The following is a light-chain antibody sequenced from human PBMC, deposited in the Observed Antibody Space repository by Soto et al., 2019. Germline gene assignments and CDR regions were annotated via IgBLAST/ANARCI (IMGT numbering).Light chain of an antibody. Sequence: EIVLTQSPGTLSLSLGERATLSCRASQSVSSNYLAWYQQKPGQAPSPLIYGASSRATGIPDRFSGSGAGTDFTLTISRLDPENFAVYYCQHYGSSPWTFGQGNKVEIK. V-gene: IGKV3-20*01. CDR2: GAS. CDR3: QHYGSSPWT. J-gene: IGKJ1*01. CDR1: QSVSSNY.